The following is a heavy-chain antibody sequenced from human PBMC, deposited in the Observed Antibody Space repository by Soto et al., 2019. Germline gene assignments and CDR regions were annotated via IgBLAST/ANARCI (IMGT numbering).Heavy chain of an antibody. Sequence: EVQLVESGGGLVQPGGSLRLSCAASGFTVSSNYRSWVRQAPGKGLEWVSVIYSGGSTYYADSVKGRFTISRDNSKNTLYLQMNSLRAEDTAVYYCARLVWGSYRYTDYWGQGTLVTVSS. D-gene: IGHD3-16*02. J-gene: IGHJ4*02. CDR3: ARLVWGSYRYTDY. CDR1: GFTVSSNY. CDR2: IYSGGST. V-gene: IGHV3-66*04.